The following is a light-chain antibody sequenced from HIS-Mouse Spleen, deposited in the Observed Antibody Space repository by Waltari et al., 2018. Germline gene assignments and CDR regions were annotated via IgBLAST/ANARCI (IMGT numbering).Light chain of an antibody. CDR2: DDS. J-gene: IGLJ1*01. Sequence: SYVLTQPPSVSVAPGQTARITCGGNNIGSKSVHWYQPKPGQAPVLVVYDDSDRPSGFPERFSGSNSGNTATLTISRVEAGDEADYYCQVWDSSSDRVFGTGTKVTVL. V-gene: IGLV3-21*02. CDR3: QVWDSSSDRV. CDR1: NIGSKS.